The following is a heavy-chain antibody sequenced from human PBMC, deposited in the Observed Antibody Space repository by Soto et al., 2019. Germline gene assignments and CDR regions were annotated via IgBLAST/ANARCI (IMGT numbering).Heavy chain of an antibody. CDR2: IKRDGSEK. V-gene: IGHV3-7*03. D-gene: IGHD5-12*01. CDR3: ASLEWESSGYADY. J-gene: IGHJ4*02. Sequence: GGSLRLSCEASGFTFGSNWMSWVRQAPGKGLEWVANIKRDGSEKYYVDSVKGRFTISRDNAKNTLYLQMNSLRADDTAVYYCASLEWESSGYADYWGQGTQVTVSS. CDR1: GFTFGSNW.